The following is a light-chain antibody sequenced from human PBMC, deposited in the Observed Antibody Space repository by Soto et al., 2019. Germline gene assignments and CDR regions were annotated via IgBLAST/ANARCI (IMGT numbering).Light chain of an antibody. J-gene: IGKJ1*01. V-gene: IGKV3-15*01. CDR3: QQYNNWWT. CDR1: QSVISS. CDR2: GAS. Sequence: EIVVTQSPALLSVSPGERVTLSCRASQSVISSIAWYQQKLGQAPRLLIYGASTRATGIPARFSGSGSGTEFFLTISSLQSEDFAVYYCQQYNNWWTFGQGTKVDIK.